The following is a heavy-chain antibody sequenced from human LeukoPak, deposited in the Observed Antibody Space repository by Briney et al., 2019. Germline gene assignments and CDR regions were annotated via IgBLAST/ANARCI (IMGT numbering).Heavy chain of an antibody. Sequence: GGSLRLSCAASEFTFNNYCMSWVRQAPGKGLEWVANIRQDGTEKNYVDSVKGRFTISRDNAKNALYLQMNSLRAEDTAVYYCARSAISGSYPLGYWGQGTLVTVSS. J-gene: IGHJ4*02. V-gene: IGHV3-7*03. D-gene: IGHD1-26*01. CDR1: EFTFNNYC. CDR3: ARSAISGSYPLGY. CDR2: IRQDGTEK.